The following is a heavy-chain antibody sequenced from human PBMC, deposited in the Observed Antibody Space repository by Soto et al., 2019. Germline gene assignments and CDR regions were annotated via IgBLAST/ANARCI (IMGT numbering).Heavy chain of an antibody. D-gene: IGHD2-2*01. J-gene: IGHJ4*02. V-gene: IGHV3-30*18. CDR3: AKDSGQLPTYLDY. Sequence: QVQLVESGGGVVQPGRSLRLSCAASGFTFRNYDMHWVRQAPGKGLEWVTVISFDGTNKYYADSVKGRFTIARDNSQNTVYLQLNSLRPEDTAVYYCAKDSGQLPTYLDYWGQGTLVIVSS. CDR2: ISFDGTNK. CDR1: GFTFRNYD.